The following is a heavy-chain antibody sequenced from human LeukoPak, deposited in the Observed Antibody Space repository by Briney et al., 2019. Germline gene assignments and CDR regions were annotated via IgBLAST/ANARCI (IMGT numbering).Heavy chain of an antibody. CDR2: IYYSGST. D-gene: IGHD3-10*01. V-gene: IGHV4-39*07. CDR3: ARVALLWFGELFARHYYGMDV. CDR1: GGSISSSSYY. Sequence: SETLSLTCTVSGGSISSSSYYWGWIRQPPGKGLEWIGSIYYSGSTYYNPSLKSRVTISVDTSKNQFSLKLSSVTAADTAVYYCARVALLWFGELFARHYYGMDVWGQGTTVTVSS. J-gene: IGHJ6*02.